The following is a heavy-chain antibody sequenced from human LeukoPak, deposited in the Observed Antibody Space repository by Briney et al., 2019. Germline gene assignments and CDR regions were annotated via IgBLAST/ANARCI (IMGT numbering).Heavy chain of an antibody. J-gene: IGHJ4*02. CDR2: MKEDGSEK. Sequence: PGGSLRLSCAGSGLSFSRYWMSWVRQAPGKGPEYIANMKEDGSEKYYVDSVKGRFIISRDNARNSLFLQMNSLRVEDTAVYYCARDSSAERGQQLANWGQGTLVIVSS. V-gene: IGHV3-7*01. D-gene: IGHD6-13*01. CDR1: GLSFSRYW. CDR3: ARDSSAERGQQLAN.